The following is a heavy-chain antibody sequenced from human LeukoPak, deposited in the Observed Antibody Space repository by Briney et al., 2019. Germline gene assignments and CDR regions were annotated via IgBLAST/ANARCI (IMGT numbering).Heavy chain of an antibody. J-gene: IGHJ4*02. CDR1: GGPISSGGYY. V-gene: IGHV4-31*11. CDR2: IYYSGST. Sequence: SETLSLTCAVSGGPISSGGYYWSWIRQHPGKGLEWIGYIYYSGSTYYNPSLKSRVTISVDTSKNQFSLKLSSVTAADTAVYYCALGVGADGLDYWSQGTLVTVSS. D-gene: IGHD1-26*01. CDR3: ALGVGADGLDY.